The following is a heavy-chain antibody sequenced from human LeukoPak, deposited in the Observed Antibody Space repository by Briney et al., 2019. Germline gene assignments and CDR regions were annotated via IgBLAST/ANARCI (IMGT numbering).Heavy chain of an antibody. D-gene: IGHD3-10*01. CDR2: IYYSGST. CDR3: ATRKAAMVRGVRYFDY. J-gene: IGHJ4*02. Sequence: SETLSLTCTVSGGSISSSSYYWGWIRQPPGKGLEWIGSIYYSGSTYYNPSLKSRVTISVDTSKNQFSLKLSSVTAADTAVYYCATRKAAMVRGVRYFDYWGQGTLVTVSS. V-gene: IGHV4-39*01. CDR1: GGSISSSSYY.